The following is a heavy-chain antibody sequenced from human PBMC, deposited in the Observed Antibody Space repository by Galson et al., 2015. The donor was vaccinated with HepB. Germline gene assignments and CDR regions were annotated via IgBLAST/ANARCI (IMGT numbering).Heavy chain of an antibody. CDR1: GGSISSGGYS. Sequence: TLSLTCAVSGGSISSGGYSWSWIRQPPGKGLEWIGYIYHSGSTYYNPSLKSRVTISVDRSKNQFSLKLSSVTAADTAVYYCARAYSSSWYLNWFDPWGQGTLVTVSS. D-gene: IGHD6-13*01. CDR2: IYHSGST. CDR3: ARAYSSSWYLNWFDP. J-gene: IGHJ5*02. V-gene: IGHV4-30-2*01.